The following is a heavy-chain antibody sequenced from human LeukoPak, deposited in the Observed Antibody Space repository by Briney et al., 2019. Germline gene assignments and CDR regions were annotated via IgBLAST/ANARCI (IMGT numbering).Heavy chain of an antibody. CDR1: GFTFSDYY. Sequence: GGSLRLSCAASGFTFSDYYMTWIRQAPGKGLEWVSYISSSGSTIYCADSVKGRFTISRDNAKNSLYLQMNSLRAEDTAVYYCARYYYDSSGYYYIDYWGQGTLVTVSS. CDR3: ARYYYDSSGYYYIDY. D-gene: IGHD3-22*01. J-gene: IGHJ4*02. V-gene: IGHV3-11*04. CDR2: ISSSGSTI.